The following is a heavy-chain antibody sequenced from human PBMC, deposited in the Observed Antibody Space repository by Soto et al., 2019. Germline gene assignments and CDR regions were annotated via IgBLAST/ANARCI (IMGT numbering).Heavy chain of an antibody. D-gene: IGHD1-26*01. J-gene: IGHJ6*02. CDR2: IIPIFGTA. V-gene: IGHV1-69*13. CDR3: VLGGKPNYCYYGVDV. CDR1: GLTFSNYA. Sequence: SVKVSCKASGLTFSNYAISWVRQAPGQGLEWMGGIIPIFGTARYAQKLQGRVTITADESTNTAYMELNSLRSEDTAVYYCVLGGKPNYCYYGVDVWGQGTTVTVSS.